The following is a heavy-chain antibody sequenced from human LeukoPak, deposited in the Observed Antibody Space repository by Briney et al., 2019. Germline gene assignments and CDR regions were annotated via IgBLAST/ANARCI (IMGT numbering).Heavy chain of an antibody. CDR3: ARCRFGKQIDY. V-gene: IGHV4-34*01. D-gene: IGHD3-10*01. CDR2: INHSGST. Sequence: PSETLSLTCVEYGGSFSGYYWSWIRQPPGKGLEWIGEINHSGSTNYNPSLKSRVTISVDTSKNQFSLKLSSVTAADTAVYYCARCRFGKQIDYWGQGTLVTVSS. J-gene: IGHJ4*02. CDR1: GGSFSGYY.